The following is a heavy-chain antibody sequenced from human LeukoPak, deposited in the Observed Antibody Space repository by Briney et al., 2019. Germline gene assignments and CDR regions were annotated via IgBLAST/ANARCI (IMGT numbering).Heavy chain of an antibody. CDR3: ARLKGYSSGWYPSYYFDY. CDR1: GASSSAYY. D-gene: IGHD6-19*01. J-gene: IGHJ4*02. Sequence: SETLSLTCAVSGASSSAYYWTWIRQPPGKGLEWIGEVNHAGSTTYNPSLKSRVTISVDTSKNQFSLKLSSVTAADTAVYYCARLKGYSSGWYPSYYFDYWGQGTLVTVSS. CDR2: VNHAGST. V-gene: IGHV4-34*01.